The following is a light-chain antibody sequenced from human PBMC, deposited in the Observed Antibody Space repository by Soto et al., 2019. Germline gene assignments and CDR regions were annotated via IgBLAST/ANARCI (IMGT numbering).Light chain of an antibody. CDR3: LQHNTYPWT. CDR2: KAS. J-gene: IGKJ1*01. V-gene: IGKV1-5*03. Sequence: DIQMTQSPSSLSASIGDSVTITCRASQTIIGYLNWYQQKPGKAPKLLIYKASTLKSGVPSRYSGGGSGTEFSLTISSLQPDDFSTYYCLQHNTYPWTFGQGTKVE. CDR1: QTIIGY.